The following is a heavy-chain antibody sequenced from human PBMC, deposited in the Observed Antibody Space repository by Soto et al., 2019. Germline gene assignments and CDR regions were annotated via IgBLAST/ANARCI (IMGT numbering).Heavy chain of an antibody. J-gene: IGHJ4*02. CDR2: IYYSGST. CDR3: ARSAGIRAMVLFDY. Sequence: SETLSLTCTVSGGSISSYYWSWIRQPPGKGLEWIGYIYYSGSTNYNPSLKSRVTISVDTSKNQFSLKLSSVTAADTAVYYCARSAGIRAMVLFDYWGQGTLVTVSS. D-gene: IGHD5-18*01. CDR1: GGSISSYY. V-gene: IGHV4-59*01.